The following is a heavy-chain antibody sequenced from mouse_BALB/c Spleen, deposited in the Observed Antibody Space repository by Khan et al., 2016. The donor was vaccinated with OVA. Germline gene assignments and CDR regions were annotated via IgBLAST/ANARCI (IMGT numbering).Heavy chain of an antibody. Sequence: EVELVESGGGLVKPGGSLRLSCAASGFTFSSYSMSWVRQTPEKRLEWVATITSGGSYTYYPASVQGRFTISRDNAKNTLYLQMSSLKSEDTANYYCTRDRNYYGSSFYFDYWGQGTTLTVSS. CDR1: GFTFSSYS. D-gene: IGHD1-1*01. V-gene: IGHV5-6-4*01. J-gene: IGHJ2*01. CDR3: TRDRNYYGSSFYFDY. CDR2: ITSGGSYT.